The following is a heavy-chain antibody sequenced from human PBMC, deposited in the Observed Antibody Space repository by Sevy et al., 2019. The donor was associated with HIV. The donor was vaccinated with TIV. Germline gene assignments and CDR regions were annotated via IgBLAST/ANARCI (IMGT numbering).Heavy chain of an antibody. CDR3: TNNRGYCIDGVCGEYFDP. D-gene: IGHD2-8*01. CDR1: GFTFSNAW. J-gene: IGHJ5*02. Sequence: GGSLRLSCGASGFTFSNAWMTWVRQAPGKGLEWVGRIKSKSEGGTTDYAAPVKGRFTISRDDSKNTLYLQMNSLKSDATAVYYGTNNRGYCIDGVCGEYFDPGGQGTRSPSPQ. V-gene: IGHV3-15*01. CDR2: IKSKSEGGTT.